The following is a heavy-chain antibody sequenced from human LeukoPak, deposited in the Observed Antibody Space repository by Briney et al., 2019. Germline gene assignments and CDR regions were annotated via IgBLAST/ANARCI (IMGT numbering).Heavy chain of an antibody. CDR1: GGSISSGDYY. J-gene: IGHJ2*01. CDR2: IYYSGST. V-gene: IGHV4-30-4*01. Sequence: SQTLSLTCTVSGGSISSGDYYWSWIRQPPGKGLEWIGYIYYSGSTYYNPSLKSRVTISVDTSKNQFSLKLSSVTAADTAVYYCARDGTRHPRYFDLWGRGTLVTVSS. D-gene: IGHD2-8*01. CDR3: ARDGTRHPRYFDL.